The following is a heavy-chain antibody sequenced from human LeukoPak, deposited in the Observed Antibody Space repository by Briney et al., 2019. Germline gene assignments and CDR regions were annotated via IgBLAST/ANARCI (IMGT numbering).Heavy chain of an antibody. CDR2: IYWDDDK. Sequence: SGPTLVKPTQTLTLTCTFSGFSLSTSGVGVGWIRQPPGKAMEWLALIYWDDDKRYSPSLKSRLTITKDTSKNQVVLTMTIMDPVDRATYYCAKTYAHYGSGSFDYWGQGTLVTVSS. J-gene: IGHJ4*02. D-gene: IGHD3-10*01. CDR3: AKTYAHYGSGSFDY. CDR1: GFSLSTSGVG. V-gene: IGHV2-5*02.